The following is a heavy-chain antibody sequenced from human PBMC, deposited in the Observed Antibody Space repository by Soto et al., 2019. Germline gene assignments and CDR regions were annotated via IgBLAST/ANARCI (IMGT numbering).Heavy chain of an antibody. CDR2: INPSGGST. V-gene: IGHV1-46*01. CDR3: ARDSNEAYCGGDCSYFDY. CDR1: GYTFTSYY. D-gene: IGHD2-21*02. Sequence: RASVKVSCKASGYTFTSYYMHWVRQAPGQGLEWMGIINPSGGSTSYAQKFQGRVTMTRDTSTSTVYMELSSLRSEDTAVYYCARDSNEAYCGGDCSYFDYWGQGTLVTVSS. J-gene: IGHJ4*02.